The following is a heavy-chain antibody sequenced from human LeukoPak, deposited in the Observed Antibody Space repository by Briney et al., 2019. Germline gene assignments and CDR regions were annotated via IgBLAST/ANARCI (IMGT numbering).Heavy chain of an antibody. J-gene: IGHJ6*02. Sequence: ASVRVSCKVSGYTLTELSMHWVRQAPGKGLEWMGGFDPEDGETIYAQKFQGRVTMTEDTSTDTAYMELSSLRSEDTAVYYCATGSFGIVVVPAAVGYYGMDVWGQGTTVTVSS. CDR3: ATGSFGIVVVPAAVGYYGMDV. V-gene: IGHV1-24*01. CDR2: FDPEDGET. CDR1: GYTLTELS. D-gene: IGHD2-2*01.